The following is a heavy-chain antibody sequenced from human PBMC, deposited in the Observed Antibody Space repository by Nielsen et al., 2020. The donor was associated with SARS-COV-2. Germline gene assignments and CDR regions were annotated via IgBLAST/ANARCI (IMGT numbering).Heavy chain of an antibody. J-gene: IGHJ4*02. CDR1: GFTFSSYA. CDR3: ARGRGGRDGYNLDY. Sequence: SLKISCAASGFTFSSYAMHWVRQAPGKGLEWVAVISYDGSNKYYADSVKGRFTISRDNSKNTLYLQMNSLSAEDTAVYYCARGRGGRDGYNLDYWGQGTLVTVSS. D-gene: IGHD5-24*01. CDR2: ISYDGSNK. V-gene: IGHV3-30-3*01.